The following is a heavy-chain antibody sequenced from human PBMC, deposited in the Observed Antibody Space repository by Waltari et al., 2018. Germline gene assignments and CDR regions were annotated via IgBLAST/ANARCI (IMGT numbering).Heavy chain of an antibody. Sequence: EMQLLESGGGLVQPGGSLRLSCAASGFTFSRFAMNWVRQAPGKGLEGVSIIKYRGDITNTADALKGRFTVSRDNSRDTLYLHMNNLTAEDTAVYYCATRNYLDSWGRGALVTVSS. CDR3: ATRNYLDS. CDR1: GFTFSRFA. J-gene: IGHJ4*02. CDR2: IKYRGDIT. V-gene: IGHV3-23*01.